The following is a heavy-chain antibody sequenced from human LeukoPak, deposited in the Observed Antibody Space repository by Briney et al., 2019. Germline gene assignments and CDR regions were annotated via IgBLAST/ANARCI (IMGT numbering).Heavy chain of an antibody. D-gene: IGHD3-3*01. CDR2: IYTSGST. J-gene: IGHJ4*02. CDR1: GGSISSYY. Sequence: SETLSLTCTVSGGSISSYYWSWVRQPAGKGLEWIGRIYTSGSTNYNPSLTSRVTMSVDTTKNQFSPKLSSVTAADTAVYYCAVEYYDFWSGYYSMDYWGQGTLVTVSS. V-gene: IGHV4-4*07. CDR3: AVEYYDFWSGYYSMDY.